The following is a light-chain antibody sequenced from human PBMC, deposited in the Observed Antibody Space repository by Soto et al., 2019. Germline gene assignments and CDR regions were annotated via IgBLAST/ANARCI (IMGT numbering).Light chain of an antibody. Sequence: EIVLTQSPGTLSLYPQERATLSCRASQSVSSSYLGWYHHKPGQAPRLLIYGASSRATGIPDRFSGSGSGTDFTLTIIRLEPEDCAVYYCQQYGSSPWRFAQGTKVDIK. CDR3: QQYGSSPWR. V-gene: IGKV3-20*01. CDR2: GAS. CDR1: QSVSSSY. J-gene: IGKJ1*01.